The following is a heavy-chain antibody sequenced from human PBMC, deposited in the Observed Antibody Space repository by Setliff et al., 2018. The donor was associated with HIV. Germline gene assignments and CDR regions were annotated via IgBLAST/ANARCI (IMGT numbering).Heavy chain of an antibody. V-gene: IGHV1-2*04. CDR1: GYTSTSYD. Sequence: GASVKVSCKASGYTSTSYDINWVRQATGQGLEWMGWMNPNSGGTNYAQKFQGWVTMTRDTSISTAYMELSRLRSDDTAVYYCAREFTHESANWFLDYWGQGTLVTVSS. J-gene: IGHJ4*02. CDR2: MNPNSGGT. CDR3: AREFTHESANWFLDY. D-gene: IGHD7-27*01.